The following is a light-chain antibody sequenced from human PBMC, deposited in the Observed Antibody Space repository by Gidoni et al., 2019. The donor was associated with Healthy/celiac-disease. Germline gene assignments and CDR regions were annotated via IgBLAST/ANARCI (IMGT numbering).Light chain of an antibody. Sequence: QSVLTQPPSASGTPGQRVTISCSGSSSTIGSNTVNWYQQLPGTAPKLLIYSNNKRPSGVPDRFSGSNSGTSASLAISGLQSEDEADYYCAAWDDSLNGHVVFGGGTKLTVL. CDR2: SNN. J-gene: IGLJ2*01. V-gene: IGLV1-44*01. CDR1: SSTIGSNT. CDR3: AAWDDSLNGHVV.